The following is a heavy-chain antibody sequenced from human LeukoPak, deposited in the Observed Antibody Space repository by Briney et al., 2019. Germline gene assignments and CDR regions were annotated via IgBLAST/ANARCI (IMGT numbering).Heavy chain of an antibody. D-gene: IGHD6-19*01. CDR3: ARGDSQNSYSSGWYGVHYFDY. CDR1: GGSISSGGYY. J-gene: IGHJ4*02. Sequence: SETLSLTCTVSGGSISSGGYYWSWIRQHPGKGLEWIGYIYYSGSTNYNPSLKSRVTISVDTSKNQFSLKLSSVTAADTAVYYCARGDSQNSYSSGWYGVHYFDYWGQGTLVTVSS. CDR2: IYYSGST. V-gene: IGHV4-61*08.